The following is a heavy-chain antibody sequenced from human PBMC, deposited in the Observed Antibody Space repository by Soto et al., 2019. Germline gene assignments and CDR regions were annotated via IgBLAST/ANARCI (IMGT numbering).Heavy chain of an antibody. CDR3: AGSSGWYFGPETY. V-gene: IGHV3-74*01. J-gene: IGHJ4*02. CDR1: GFTFSTYW. CDR2: INSDETRT. D-gene: IGHD6-19*01. Sequence: EVQLVESGGGLVQPGGSLRLSCVASGFTFSTYWMHWVRQAPGKGLVWVSRINSDETRTIYADSVKGRFTISRDNAKNPLQLQMNSLRAEDTAVYYCAGSSGWYFGPETYWGQGTLVTVSS.